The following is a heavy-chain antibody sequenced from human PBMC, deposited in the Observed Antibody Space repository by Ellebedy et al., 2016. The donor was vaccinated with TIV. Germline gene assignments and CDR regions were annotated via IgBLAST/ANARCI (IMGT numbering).Heavy chain of an antibody. Sequence: GESLKISCAASGFTFSSYAMHWVRQAPGKGLEWVAVISYDGSNKYYADSVKGRFTISRDNSKNTLYLQMNSLRAEDTAVYYCARPHQEALWFGEFRRPLDWFDPWGQGTLVTVSS. CDR1: GFTFSSYA. D-gene: IGHD3-10*01. CDR2: ISYDGSNK. V-gene: IGHV3-30-3*01. J-gene: IGHJ5*02. CDR3: ARPHQEALWFGEFRRPLDWFDP.